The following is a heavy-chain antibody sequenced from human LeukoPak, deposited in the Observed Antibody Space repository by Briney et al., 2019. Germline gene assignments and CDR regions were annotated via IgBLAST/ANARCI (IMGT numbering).Heavy chain of an antibody. Sequence: GGSLRLSCAASGFTFSSYAMSWVRQAPGKGLEWVSAISGSGGSTYYADSAKGRFTISRDNSKNTLYLQMNSLRAEDTAVYYCAKDRDGYYNSSGYYPYYFDYWGQGTLVTVSS. J-gene: IGHJ4*02. D-gene: IGHD3-22*01. V-gene: IGHV3-23*01. CDR2: ISGSGGST. CDR3: AKDRDGYYNSSGYYPYYFDY. CDR1: GFTFSSYA.